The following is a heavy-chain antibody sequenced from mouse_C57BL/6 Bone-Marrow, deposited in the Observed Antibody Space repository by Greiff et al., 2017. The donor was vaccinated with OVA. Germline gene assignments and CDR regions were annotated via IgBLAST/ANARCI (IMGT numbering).Heavy chain of an antibody. J-gene: IGHJ2*01. Sequence: EVKLVESGAELVRPGASVKLSCTASGFNINDDYMHWVKERPEQGLEWIGWIDPENGDTEYASKFQGKAPITADTSSKTVYLHLSSLTSEDTAVYYCTTYRYWGQGTTLTVSS. CDR2: IDPENGDT. V-gene: IGHV14-4*01. CDR3: TTYRY. CDR1: GFNINDDY.